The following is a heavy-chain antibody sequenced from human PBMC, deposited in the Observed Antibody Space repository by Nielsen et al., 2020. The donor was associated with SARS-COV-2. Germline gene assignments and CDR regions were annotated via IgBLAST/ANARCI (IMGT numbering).Heavy chain of an antibody. D-gene: IGHD3-22*01. V-gene: IGHV3-30-3*01. CDR2: ISYDGSNK. CDR1: GFTFSSYA. J-gene: IGHJ4*02. CDR3: ARCPDPLSGYTIDY. Sequence: GESLKISCAASGFTFSSYAMHWVRQAPGKGLEWVAVISYDGSNKYYADSVKGRFTISRDNSKNTLYLQMNSLRAEDTAVYYCARCPDPLSGYTIDYWGQGTLVTVSS.